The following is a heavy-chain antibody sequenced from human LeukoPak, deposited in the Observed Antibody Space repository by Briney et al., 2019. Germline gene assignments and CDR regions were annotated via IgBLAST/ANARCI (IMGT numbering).Heavy chain of an antibody. CDR2: IYDSVNT. Sequence: SETLSLTCTVSGGSISNFYWSWIRQPPGKGLECIGYIYDSVNTNYNPSLKSRVTLSVGTSKNQFSLKLRSVTAADTAVYYCARVAWAVAGTCYFDYWGQGTLVTVSS. V-gene: IGHV4-59*01. D-gene: IGHD6-19*01. CDR3: ARVAWAVAGTCYFDY. J-gene: IGHJ4*02. CDR1: GGSISNFY.